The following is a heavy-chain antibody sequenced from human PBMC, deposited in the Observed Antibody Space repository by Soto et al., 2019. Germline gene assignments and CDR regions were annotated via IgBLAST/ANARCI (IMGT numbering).Heavy chain of an antibody. CDR2: ISVDGTNK. Sequence: QVQLVESGGGVVQPGRSLRLSCAASGCTFSSYGMHWVRQATGKGLEWVAVISVDGTNKYSADSVRGRFTISRDNSKNTLYLQMNSLRDEDTAVYYCAKDVGVGELWVHWFDLWGQGTLVTVSS. CDR1: GCTFSSYG. J-gene: IGHJ5*02. CDR3: AKDVGVGELWVHWFDL. V-gene: IGHV3-30*18. D-gene: IGHD3-10*01.